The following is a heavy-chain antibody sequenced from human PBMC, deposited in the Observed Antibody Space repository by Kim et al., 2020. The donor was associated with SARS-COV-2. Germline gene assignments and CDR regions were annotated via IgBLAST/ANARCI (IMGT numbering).Heavy chain of an antibody. D-gene: IGHD6-13*01. V-gene: IGHV3-21*01. CDR2: ISSSSSYI. CDR1: GFTFSSYS. CDR3: ARDRGIAAAGLDY. Sequence: GGSLRLSCAASGFTFSSYSMNWVRQAPGKGLEWVSSISSSSSYIYYADSVKGRFTISRDNAKNSLYLQMNSLRAEDTAVYYCARDRGIAAAGLDYWGQGTLVTVSS. J-gene: IGHJ4*02.